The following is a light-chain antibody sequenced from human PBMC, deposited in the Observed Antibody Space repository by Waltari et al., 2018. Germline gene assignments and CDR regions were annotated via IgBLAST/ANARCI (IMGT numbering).Light chain of an antibody. J-gene: IGKJ4*02. CDR1: QSISTY. CDR3: QQTYSIPLT. Sequence: DIQMTQSPSSLSASVGDRVTITCRASQSISTYLNWYQQKPGKAPKLLIYTASTLQSGVPSRFSCSGSGTDFTLTISSLQPEDFSTFYCQQTYSIPLTFGGGTNVEIK. V-gene: IGKV1-39*01. CDR2: TAS.